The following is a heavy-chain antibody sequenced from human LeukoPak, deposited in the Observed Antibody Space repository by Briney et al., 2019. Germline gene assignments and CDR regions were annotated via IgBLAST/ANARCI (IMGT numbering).Heavy chain of an antibody. J-gene: IGHJ3*02. D-gene: IGHD2-21*02. Sequence: GGSLRLSCAASGFTFSSYSMNWVRQAPGKGLEWVSYISSSSSTIYYADSVKGRFTISRDNAKNSLYLQMNSLRAEDTAVYYCAKSVVVTAMYAFDIWGQGTMVTVSS. CDR3: AKSVVVTAMYAFDI. CDR1: GFTFSSYS. V-gene: IGHV3-48*01. CDR2: ISSSSSTI.